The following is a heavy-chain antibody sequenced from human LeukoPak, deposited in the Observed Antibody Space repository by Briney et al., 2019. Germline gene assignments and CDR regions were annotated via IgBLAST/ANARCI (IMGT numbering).Heavy chain of an antibody. D-gene: IGHD6-19*01. V-gene: IGHV4-34*01. CDR2: INHSGTS. Sequence: SETLSLTCTVSGGSISSYYWSWIRQPPGKGLEWIGEINHSGTSNYNPSLKSRVTISVDTSKNQFSLKLTSVTAADTAVYYCAKLALTSVAGTHYSYYYMDVWGKGTTVTISS. CDR3: AKLALTSVAGTHYSYYYMDV. J-gene: IGHJ6*03. CDR1: GGSISSYY.